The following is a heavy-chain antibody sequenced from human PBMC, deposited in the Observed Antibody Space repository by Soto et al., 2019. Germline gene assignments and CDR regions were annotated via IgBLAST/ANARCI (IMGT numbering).Heavy chain of an antibody. CDR3: ARDYGDYENTYYFDY. CDR2: ISSSSSTI. J-gene: IGHJ4*02. D-gene: IGHD4-17*01. V-gene: IGHV3-48*02. CDR1: GFTFSSYS. Sequence: GGSLRLSCAASGFTFSSYSMNWVRQAPGKGLEWVSYISSSSSTIYYADSVKGRFTISRDNAKNSLYLQMNSLRDEDTAVYYCARDYGDYENTYYFDYWGQGTLVTVSS.